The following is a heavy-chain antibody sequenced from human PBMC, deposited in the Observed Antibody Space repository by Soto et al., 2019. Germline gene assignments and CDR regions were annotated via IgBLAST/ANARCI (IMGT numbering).Heavy chain of an antibody. D-gene: IGHD3-3*01. V-gene: IGHV3-30-3*01. CDR1: GFTFSNYA. J-gene: IGHJ4*02. CDR3: ARDVEWLFSSFDY. CDR2: ISSDESNK. Sequence: QVQLVESGGGVVQPGRSLRLSYAASGFTFSNYAMHWVRQAPGKGLEWVALISSDESNKYYIDSVKGRFTISRDNSKNTLYLQMNRLRVDDTAVYYCARDVEWLFSSFDYWGQGILVTVSS.